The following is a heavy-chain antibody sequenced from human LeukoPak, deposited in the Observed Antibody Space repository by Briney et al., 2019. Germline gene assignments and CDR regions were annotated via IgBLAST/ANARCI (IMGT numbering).Heavy chain of an antibody. CDR2: INHRGNI. V-gene: IGHV4-34*01. Sequence: SETLSLTCVVSGGSFSGYYWSWIRQPPGKGLEWIGEINHRGNINSNPSLKSRVTISVDTSKNQFSLNLSSVTAADTAVYYCARDLKAGGYFDYWGQGTPVTVSS. CDR3: ARDLKAGGYFDY. D-gene: IGHD3-10*01. J-gene: IGHJ4*02. CDR1: GGSFSGYY.